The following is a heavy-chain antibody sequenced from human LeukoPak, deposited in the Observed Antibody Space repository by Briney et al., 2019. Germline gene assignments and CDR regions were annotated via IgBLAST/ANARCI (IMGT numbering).Heavy chain of an antibody. Sequence: GGTLRLSCAASGFPFNAYWMTWVRQAPGKGLEWVANIRQDGDTKYYVDSVKGRFTISRDNAMNSLYLQMNSLRAEDTAIYYCARSLPYGTTWYGRSDFWGQGTLVTVSS. V-gene: IGHV3-7*03. J-gene: IGHJ4*02. D-gene: IGHD6-13*01. CDR3: ARSLPYGTTWYGRSDF. CDR1: GFPFNAYW. CDR2: IRQDGDTK.